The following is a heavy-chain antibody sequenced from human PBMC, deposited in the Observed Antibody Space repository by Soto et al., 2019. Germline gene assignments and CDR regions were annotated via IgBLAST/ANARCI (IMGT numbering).Heavy chain of an antibody. D-gene: IGHD2-2*01. CDR1: GFTFDDYT. CDR2: ISWDGGST. V-gene: IGHV3-43*01. Sequence: GGSLRLSCAASGFTFDDYTMHWVRQAPGKGLEWVSLISWDGGSTYYADSVKGRFTISRDNSKNSLYLQMNSLRTEDTVLYYCAKDISGYCSSTSCYGFDYWGQGTLVTVSS. CDR3: AKDISGYCSSTSCYGFDY. J-gene: IGHJ4*02.